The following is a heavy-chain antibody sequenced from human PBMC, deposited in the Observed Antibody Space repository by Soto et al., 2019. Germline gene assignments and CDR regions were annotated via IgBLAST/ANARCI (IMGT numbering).Heavy chain of an antibody. CDR1: GGSISTYY. J-gene: IGHJ6*02. CDR3: ARGRELGIPYGYYYGMDV. D-gene: IGHD7-27*01. CDR2: IHTTDGT. Sequence: SETLSLTCTVSGGSISTYYWSWIRQPAGKGMEWIGRIHTTDGTKYNPSLKSRVTMSIDTSNNQFSLKLSSLTAADTAVYYCARGRELGIPYGYYYGMDVWGQGTTVTVSS. V-gene: IGHV4-4*07.